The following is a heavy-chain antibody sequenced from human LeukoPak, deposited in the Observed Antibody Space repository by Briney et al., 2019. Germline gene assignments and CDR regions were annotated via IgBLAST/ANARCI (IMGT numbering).Heavy chain of an antibody. CDR3: ATRGVVVPAAVDY. J-gene: IGHJ4*02. CDR1: GYTFTSYY. Sequence: ASVKVSCKASGYTFTSYYMHWVRQAPGHGLEWMGIINPSGGSTSYAQKFQGRVTMTRDTSTSTVYMELSSLRSEDTAVYYCATRGVVVPAAVDYWGQGTLVTVSS. D-gene: IGHD2-2*01. V-gene: IGHV1-46*01. CDR2: INPSGGST.